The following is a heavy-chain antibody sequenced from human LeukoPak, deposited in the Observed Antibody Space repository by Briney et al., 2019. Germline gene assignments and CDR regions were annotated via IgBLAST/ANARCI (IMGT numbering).Heavy chain of an antibody. CDR2: ISGSGGST. CDR3: AKDHMTTVTSLCYMDV. J-gene: IGHJ6*03. Sequence: GGSLRLSCAASGFTFSSYAMSWVRQAPGKGLEWVSAISGSGGSTYYADSVEGRFTISRDNSKNTLYLQMNSLRAEDTAVYYCAKDHMTTVTSLCYMDVWGKGTTVTVSS. CDR1: GFTFSSYA. D-gene: IGHD4-17*01. V-gene: IGHV3-23*01.